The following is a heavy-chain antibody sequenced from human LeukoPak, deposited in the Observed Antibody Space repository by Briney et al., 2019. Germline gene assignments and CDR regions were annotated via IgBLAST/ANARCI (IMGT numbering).Heavy chain of an antibody. V-gene: IGHV1-2*02. CDR2: INPNSGGT. Sequence: ASVKVSCKASGYTFTGYYMHWVRQAPGQGLEWMGWINPNSGGTNYAQKFQGRVTMTRDTSISTAYMELSRLRSDDTAVYYCARDRSYYGSGSYYPYYYYYYMDVWGKGTTVTVSS. CDR1: GYTFTGYY. CDR3: ARDRSYYGSGSYYPYYYYYYMDV. J-gene: IGHJ6*03. D-gene: IGHD3-10*01.